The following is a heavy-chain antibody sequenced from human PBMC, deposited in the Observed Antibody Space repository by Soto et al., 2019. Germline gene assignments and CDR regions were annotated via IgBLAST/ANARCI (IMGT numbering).Heavy chain of an antibody. CDR1: GGSISSYY. CDR3: ARGNFEWLSYGMDV. CDR2: IYYSGST. D-gene: IGHD3-9*01. V-gene: IGHV4-59*01. Sequence: PSETLSLTCTVSGGSISSYYWSWIRQPPGKGLEWIGYIYYSGSTNYNPSLKSRVTISVDTSKNQFSLKLSSVTAADTAVYYCARGNFEWLSYGMDVWGPGTTVTVSS. J-gene: IGHJ6*02.